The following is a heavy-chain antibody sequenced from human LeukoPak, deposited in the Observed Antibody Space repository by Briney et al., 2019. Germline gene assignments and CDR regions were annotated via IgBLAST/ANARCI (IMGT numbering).Heavy chain of an antibody. CDR3: AKGGDYDFLTGYYVSDS. CDR2: ITGSGGNT. Sequence: PGGSLRLSCAASGFTFSNYAMGWVRQAPGKGLEWVSAITGSGGNTYYADSVKGRFTISRDNSKNTVFLQMNSLRAEDTAVYYCAKGGDYDFLTGYYVSDSWGQGPLVPVSS. J-gene: IGHJ5*01. D-gene: IGHD3-9*01. V-gene: IGHV3-23*01. CDR1: GFTFSNYA.